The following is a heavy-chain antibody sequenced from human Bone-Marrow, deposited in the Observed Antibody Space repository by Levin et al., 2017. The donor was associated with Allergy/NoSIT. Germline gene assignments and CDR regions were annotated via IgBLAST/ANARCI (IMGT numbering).Heavy chain of an antibody. CDR1: GGSISSGGHY. D-gene: IGHD3-3*01. Sequence: PSETLSLTCTVSGGSISSGGHYWSWIRQHPGKGLEWIGNIYYSGKTYYNPSLKSRVTISVDTSKNQFSLRLNSVTAADTAVYYCARESTGRFKISDNYYYMDVWGKGTTVTVPS. CDR2: IYYSGKT. J-gene: IGHJ6*03. V-gene: IGHV4-31*03. CDR3: ARESTGRFKISDNYYYMDV.